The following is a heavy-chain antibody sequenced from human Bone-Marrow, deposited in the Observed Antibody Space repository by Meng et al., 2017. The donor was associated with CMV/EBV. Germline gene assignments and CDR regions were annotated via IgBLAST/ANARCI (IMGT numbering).Heavy chain of an antibody. Sequence: GESLKISCAASGFTVSSNYMSWVRQAPGKGLEWVSVIYSGGSTYYADSVKGRFTISRDNSKNTLYLQMNRLRAEDTAVYYCARDNRYDSSGYYHDYWGQGTLVTVSS. V-gene: IGHV3-66*02. CDR3: ARDNRYDSSGYYHDY. D-gene: IGHD3-22*01. CDR1: GFTVSSNY. J-gene: IGHJ4*02. CDR2: IYSGGST.